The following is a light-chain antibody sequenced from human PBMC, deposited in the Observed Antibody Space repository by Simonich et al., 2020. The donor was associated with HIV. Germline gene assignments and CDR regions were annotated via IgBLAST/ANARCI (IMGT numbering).Light chain of an antibody. J-gene: IGKJ2*01. CDR2: DAS. V-gene: IGKV3D-20*01. CDR3: QQYGSSPYT. Sequence: EIVLTQSPGTLSLSPGERATPPCRASQSVSRNYLAWYQQKPGLAPRLLIYDASNRATGIPDRFSGSGSGTDFTLTISRLEPQDFAVYYCQQYGSSPYTFGQGTKLEIK. CDR1: QSVSRNY.